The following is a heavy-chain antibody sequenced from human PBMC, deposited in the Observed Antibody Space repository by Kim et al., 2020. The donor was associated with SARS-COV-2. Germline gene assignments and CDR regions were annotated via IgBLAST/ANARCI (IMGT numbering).Heavy chain of an antibody. CDR3: ASSRDDYNYGMDV. Sequence: SETLSLTCSVFGGPITEYYWTWIRQPPGKGLEWIGYMFYGGATKYNPSLKSRVALSVDTSKNQFSLRLGSVTAADTAVYYCASSRDDYNYGMDVWGHGT. CDR1: GGPITEYY. CDR2: MFYGGAT. J-gene: IGHJ6*02. V-gene: IGHV4-59*13.